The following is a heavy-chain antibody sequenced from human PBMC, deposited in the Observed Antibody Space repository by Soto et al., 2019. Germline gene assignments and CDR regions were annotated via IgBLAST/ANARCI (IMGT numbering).Heavy chain of an antibody. D-gene: IGHD2-15*01. V-gene: IGHV4-59*01. CDR1: GVSITGYY. CDR3: ARDLPGGPYCFDF. J-gene: IGHJ4*02. Sequence: PSETLSLTCTVSGVSITGYYWSWIRQPPGKGIEYIGYISYSGSTSYSPSLKSRITITVDTSKNQFYLKLSSVTAAVTVVYYCARDLPGGPYCFDFWGQGTLVTVSS. CDR2: ISYSGST.